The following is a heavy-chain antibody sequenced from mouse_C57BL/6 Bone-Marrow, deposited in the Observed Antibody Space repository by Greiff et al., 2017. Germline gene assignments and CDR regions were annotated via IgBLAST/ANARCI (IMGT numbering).Heavy chain of an antibody. CDR3: ARHSCYDAMDY. V-gene: IGHV5-2*01. CDR2: INSDGGST. Sequence: EVKLMESGGGLVQPGESLKLSCESNEYEFPSHDMSWVRKTPEKRLELVAAINSDGGSTYYPDTLERRFIISRDNTKKTLYLQMSSLRSEDTAVYYCARHSCYDAMDYWGRGTSVTVSS. J-gene: IGHJ4*01. CDR1: EYEFPSHD.